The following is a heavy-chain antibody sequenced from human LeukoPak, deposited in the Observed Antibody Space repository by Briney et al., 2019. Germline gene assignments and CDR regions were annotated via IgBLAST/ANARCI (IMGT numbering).Heavy chain of an antibody. CDR3: ARDPIYDYVWGSYRSRSLNNWFDP. J-gene: IGHJ5*02. Sequence: PSETLSLTCTVSGYSISSGYYWGWIRQPPGKGLEWIGSIYYSGSTYYNPSLKSRVTISVDTSKNQFSLKLSSVTAADTAVYYCARDPIYDYVWGSYRSRSLNNWFDPWGQGTLVTVSS. CDR2: IYYSGST. CDR1: GYSISSGYY. D-gene: IGHD3-16*02. V-gene: IGHV4-38-2*02.